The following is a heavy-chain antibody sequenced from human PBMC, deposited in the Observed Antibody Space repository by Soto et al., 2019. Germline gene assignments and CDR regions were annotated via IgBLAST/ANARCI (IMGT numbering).Heavy chain of an antibody. CDR2: IIPIFGTA. Sequence: QVQLVQSGAGVKKPGSSVKVSCKASGGTFSSYAISWVRQAPGQGLEWMGGIIPIFGTANYAQKFQGRVTITADEPTRTAYRELSSLRSEDTAVYYCARDIYSGYGLYYCYGMYVWGQGTTVTVSS. CDR3: ARDIYSGYGLYYCYGMYV. D-gene: IGHD5-12*01. V-gene: IGHV1-69*01. J-gene: IGHJ6*02. CDR1: GGTFSSYA.